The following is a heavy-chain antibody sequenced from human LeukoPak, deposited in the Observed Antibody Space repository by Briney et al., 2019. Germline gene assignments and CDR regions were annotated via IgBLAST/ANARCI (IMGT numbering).Heavy chain of an antibody. V-gene: IGHV4-34*01. D-gene: IGHD2-2*02. CDR3: ARRIVGTVVPAAIRRISPWNC. CDR1: GGSFSGYY. J-gene: IGHJ4*02. Sequence: SETLSLTCAVYGGSFSGYYWSWIRQPPGKGLEWIGEINHSGSTNYNPSLKSRVTISVDTSKNQFPLKLSSVTAADTAVYYCARRIVGTVVPAAIRRISPWNCWGQGTLATVSS. CDR2: INHSGST.